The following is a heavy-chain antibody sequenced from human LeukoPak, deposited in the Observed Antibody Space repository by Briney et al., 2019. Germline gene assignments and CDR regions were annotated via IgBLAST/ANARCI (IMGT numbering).Heavy chain of an antibody. Sequence: SETLSLTCAVSGGSISSSNWWSWVRQPPGKGLEWIGEIYHSGSTNYNPSLKSRVTISVDESKNQFSLKVSSVTAADTAVYYCARPAFTARPYYFDYWGQGTLVTVSS. CDR2: IYHSGST. J-gene: IGHJ4*02. CDR3: ARPAFTARPYYFDY. CDR1: GGSISSSNW. V-gene: IGHV4-4*02. D-gene: IGHD5-18*01.